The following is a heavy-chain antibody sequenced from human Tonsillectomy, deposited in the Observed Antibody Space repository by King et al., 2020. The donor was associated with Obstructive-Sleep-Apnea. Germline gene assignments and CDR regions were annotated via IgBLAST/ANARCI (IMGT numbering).Heavy chain of an antibody. CDR2: INPSGIT. CDR1: GGSFSGYY. D-gene: IGHD3-22*01. V-gene: IGHV4-34*01. CDR3: SEGDTYYYDSSVYYRTDAFDI. J-gene: IGHJ3*02. Sequence: VQLQQWGAGLLKPSETLSLTCAVYGGSFSGYYWNWIRQPPGKGLEWIGEINPSGITNYNPSIKSRVTISVDTSKNQFSLKLSSVTAADTAVYYFSEGDTYYYDSSVYYRTDAFDIWGQGTMVTVSS.